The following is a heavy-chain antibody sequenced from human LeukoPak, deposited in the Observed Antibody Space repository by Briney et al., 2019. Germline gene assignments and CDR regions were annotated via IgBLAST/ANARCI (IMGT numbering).Heavy chain of an antibody. CDR3: ARENYGGNSHFDY. D-gene: IGHD4-23*01. Sequence: SETLSLTCAVYGGSFSGYYWSWIRQPPGKGLEWIGEINHSGSTNYNPSLKSRVTISVDTSKNQFSLKLSSVTAADTAVYYCARENYGGNSHFDYWGQGTPVTVSS. V-gene: IGHV4-34*01. CDR1: GGSFSGYY. J-gene: IGHJ4*02. CDR2: INHSGST.